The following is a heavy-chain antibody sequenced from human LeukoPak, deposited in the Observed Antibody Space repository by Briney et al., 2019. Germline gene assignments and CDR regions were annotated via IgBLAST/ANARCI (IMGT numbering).Heavy chain of an antibody. V-gene: IGHV3-11*06. Sequence: GGSLRLSCAASGFTFSDYYMSWIRQAPGKGLEWVSYISSSSSYTNYADSVKGRFTISRDNAKNSLYLQMNSLRAEDTAVYYCARDHPGPYSSSWYDYRGQGNLVTVSS. J-gene: IGHJ4*02. CDR1: GFTFSDYY. CDR3: ARDHPGPYSSSWYDY. D-gene: IGHD6-13*01. CDR2: ISSSSSYT.